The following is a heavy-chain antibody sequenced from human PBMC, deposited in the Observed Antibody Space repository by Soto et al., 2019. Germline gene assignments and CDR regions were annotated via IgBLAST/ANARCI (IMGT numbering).Heavy chain of an antibody. CDR1: GFTFDDYA. CDR2: ISWNSGSI. CDR3: AKDLRSVAGTKTPYGGFDY. D-gene: IGHD6-19*01. V-gene: IGHV3-9*01. J-gene: IGHJ4*02. Sequence: EVQLVESGGGLVQPGRSLRLSCAASGFTFDDYAMHWVRQAPGKGLEWVSGISWNSGSIGYADSVKGRFTISRDNAKNSLYLQMNSLRAEDTALYYCAKDLRSVAGTKTPYGGFDYWGQGTLVTVSS.